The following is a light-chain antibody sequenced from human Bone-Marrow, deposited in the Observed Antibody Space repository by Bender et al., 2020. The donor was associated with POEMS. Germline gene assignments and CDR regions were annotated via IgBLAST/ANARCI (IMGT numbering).Light chain of an antibody. CDR1: SNDIGRYNY. CDR3: CADGVPGM. CDR2: AVT. J-gene: IGLJ3*02. V-gene: IGLV2-11*01. Sequence: QSALTQPPPVSGSPGQSVAISCTGTSNDIGRYNYVSWYQQHPGKAPKLIIYAVTPRAAGVLNRFSGFKSGDTALLTISNIQAEDEADYYCCADGVPGMFGGGTKLTVL.